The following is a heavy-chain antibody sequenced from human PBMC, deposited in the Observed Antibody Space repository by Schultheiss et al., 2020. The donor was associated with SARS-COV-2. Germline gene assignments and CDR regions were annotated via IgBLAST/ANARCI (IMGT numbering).Heavy chain of an antibody. D-gene: IGHD1-26*01. J-gene: IGHJ4*02. CDR3: ARPSGSYWEGYFDY. Sequence: SETLSLTCTVSGGSISSYYWSWIRQPPGKGLEWIGYIYYSGSTNYNPSLKSRVTISVDTSKNQFSLKLSSVTAADTAVYYCARPSGSYWEGYFDYWGQGTLVTVSS. CDR1: GGSISSYY. V-gene: IGHV4-59*12. CDR2: IYYSGST.